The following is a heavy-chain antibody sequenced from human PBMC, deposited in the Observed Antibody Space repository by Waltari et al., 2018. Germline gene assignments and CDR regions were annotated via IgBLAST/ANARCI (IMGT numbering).Heavy chain of an antibody. CDR2: IYTSGST. Sequence: QVQLQESGPGLVKPSQTLSLTCTVSGGSISSGSYYWSWIRQPAGKGLEWIGYIYTSGSTNYNPSLKSRVTISVDTSKNQFSLKLSSVTAADTAVYYCARQRGAAAGTLGWFDPWGQGTLVTVSS. CDR3: ARQRGAAAGTLGWFDP. J-gene: IGHJ5*02. CDR1: GGSISSGSYY. D-gene: IGHD6-13*01. V-gene: IGHV4-61*09.